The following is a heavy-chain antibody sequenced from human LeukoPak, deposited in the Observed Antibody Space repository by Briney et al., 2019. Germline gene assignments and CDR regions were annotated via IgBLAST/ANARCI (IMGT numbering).Heavy chain of an antibody. J-gene: IGHJ5*02. CDR2: INHSGST. D-gene: IGHD2-15*01. CDR3: ARGRGYCSGGSCSLGWFDP. V-gene: IGHV4-34*01. Sequence: SETLSLTCAVYGGSFSGYCWSWIRQPPGKGLEWIGEINHSGSTNYNPSLKSRVTISVDTSKNQFSLKLSSVTAADTAVYYCARGRGYCSGGSCSLGWFDPWGQGTLVTVSS. CDR1: GGSFSGYC.